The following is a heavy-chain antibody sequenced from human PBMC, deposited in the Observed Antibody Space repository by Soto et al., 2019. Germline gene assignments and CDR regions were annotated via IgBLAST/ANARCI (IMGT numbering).Heavy chain of an antibody. CDR3: TTGPLISGDY. D-gene: IGHD1-1*01. Sequence: GSLRLSCAASGFTFSSYAMSWVRQAPGKGLEWVSATTSSGGSTYFADSVKGRFTISRDNSKNTLYLQLNSLRAEDTAIYYCTTGPLISGDYWRQRTLVTVSS. CDR1: GFTFSSYA. CDR2: TTSSGGST. V-gene: IGHV3-23*01. J-gene: IGHJ4*02.